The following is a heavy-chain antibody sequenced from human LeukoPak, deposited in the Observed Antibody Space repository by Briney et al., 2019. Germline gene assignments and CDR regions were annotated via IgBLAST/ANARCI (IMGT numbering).Heavy chain of an antibody. CDR2: IKNKIDGGTT. V-gene: IGHV3-15*01. D-gene: IGHD3-10*01. CDR3: TTDLRVRGVITYYYYMDV. J-gene: IGHJ6*03. CDR1: GGSISSYY. Sequence: ETLSLTCTVSGGSISSYYWSWIRQPPGKGLEWIGRIKNKIDGGTTDYASPVKGRFTISRDDSKNTLYLQMKSLKSEDTAVYYCTTDLRVRGVITYYYYMDVWGKGTTVTVSS.